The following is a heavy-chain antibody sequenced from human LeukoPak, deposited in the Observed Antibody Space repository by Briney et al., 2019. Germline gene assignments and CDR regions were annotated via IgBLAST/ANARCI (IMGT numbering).Heavy chain of an antibody. Sequence: GGSLRLSCAASGFTFSSYWMSWVRQAPGKGLEWVANIKQDGNEKYYADSVRGRFTISRDNAKNSLYLQMNSLRAEDTAVYYCARASGSSTIPTKYWGQGALVTVSS. CDR3: ARASGSSTIPTKY. CDR1: GFTFSSYW. J-gene: IGHJ4*02. V-gene: IGHV3-7*03. CDR2: IKQDGNEK. D-gene: IGHD3-9*01.